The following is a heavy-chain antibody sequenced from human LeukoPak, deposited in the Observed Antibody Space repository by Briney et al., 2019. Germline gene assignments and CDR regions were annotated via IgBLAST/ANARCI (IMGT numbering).Heavy chain of an antibody. Sequence: GGSLRLSCAASGFTFSSYAMSWVRQAPGKGLEWVSAISGSGGSTYYADSVKGRFTISRDNSKNTLYLQMNSLRAEDTAVYYCAKGPLDYDILTGNTYYFDYWGQGTLVTVSS. CDR2: ISGSGGST. CDR3: AKGPLDYDILTGNTYYFDY. CDR1: GFTFSSYA. V-gene: IGHV3-23*01. J-gene: IGHJ4*02. D-gene: IGHD3-9*01.